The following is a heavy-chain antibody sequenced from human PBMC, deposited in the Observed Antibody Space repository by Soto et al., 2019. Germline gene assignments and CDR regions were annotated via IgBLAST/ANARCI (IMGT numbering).Heavy chain of an antibody. D-gene: IGHD2-2*01. J-gene: IGHJ6*02. CDR2: IVLGNGNT. V-gene: IGHV1-58*01. Sequence: SVKVSCKASGFTFSSSAVQWVRQALGQPLEWIGWIVLGNGNTNYAQKFQGRVTITADESTSTAYMELSSLRSEDTAVYYCATEIVVVPAANYYYYGMDVWGQGTTVTVSS. CDR3: ATEIVVVPAANYYYYGMDV. CDR1: GFTFSSSA.